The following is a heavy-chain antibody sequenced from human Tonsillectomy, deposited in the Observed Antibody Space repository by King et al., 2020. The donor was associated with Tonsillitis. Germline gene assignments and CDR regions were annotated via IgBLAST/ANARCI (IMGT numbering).Heavy chain of an antibody. J-gene: IGHJ5*02. Sequence: QLQESGPGLVKPSETLSLTCTVSGGSVSSGSYYWSWIRQPPGKGLEWIGYIYYSGSTTYNPSLRSRVTISVDTSKNQFSLKLSSVTAADTAIYYCARDLEAGPISPGWFDPWGQGTLVTVSS. V-gene: IGHV4-61*01. CDR2: IYYSGST. CDR1: GGSVSSGSYY. D-gene: IGHD6-19*01. CDR3: ARDLEAGPISPGWFDP.